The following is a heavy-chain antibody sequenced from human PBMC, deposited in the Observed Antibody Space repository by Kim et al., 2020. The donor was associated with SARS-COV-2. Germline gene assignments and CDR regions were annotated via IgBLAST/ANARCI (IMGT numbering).Heavy chain of an antibody. CDR3: AHSRLKWVDP. CDR2: IYWDDDK. CDR1: GFSLSSTTES. V-gene: IGHV2-5*02. Sequence: SGPTLVKPTHTLTLTCTFSGFSLSSTTESVGWIRQSPGKALEWLALIYWDDDKIYSPSLRTRLTITKDTSKNQVVLSMTNMDPVDTGTYYCAHSRLKWVDPWGQGTLVTVSS. J-gene: IGHJ5*02.